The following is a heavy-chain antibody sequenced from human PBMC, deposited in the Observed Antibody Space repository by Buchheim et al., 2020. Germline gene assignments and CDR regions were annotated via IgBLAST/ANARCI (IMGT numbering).Heavy chain of an antibody. V-gene: IGHV3-23*01. CDR1: GFTFSSYA. CDR3: AKGQPALKLGYCSGGSCWPPAGGAYYFDY. D-gene: IGHD2-15*01. Sequence: EVQLLESGGGLVQPGGSLRLSCAASGFTFSSYAMSWVRQAPGKGLEWVSAISGSGGSTYYADSVKGRFTISRANSKNTLYLQMNSLRAEDTAVYYCAKGQPALKLGYCSGGSCWPPAGGAYYFDYWGQGTL. CDR2: ISGSGGST. J-gene: IGHJ4*02.